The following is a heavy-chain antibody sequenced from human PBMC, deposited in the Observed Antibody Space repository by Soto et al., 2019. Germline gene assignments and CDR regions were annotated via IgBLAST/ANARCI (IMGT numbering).Heavy chain of an antibody. CDR1: GFTFGSHA. CDR2: ISGSGGSA. Sequence: VQLLESGGGLVQPGGSLRLSCAASGFTFGSHAMIWVRQAPGKGLEWVSAISGSGGSAYYADSVKGRFTISRDNSINTLYLQMNSLRAEDTALYYWAKEPYADFWSAYYYFDYWGQGTLVTVSS. D-gene: IGHD3-3*01. J-gene: IGHJ4*02. CDR3: AKEPYADFWSAYYYFDY. V-gene: IGHV3-23*01.